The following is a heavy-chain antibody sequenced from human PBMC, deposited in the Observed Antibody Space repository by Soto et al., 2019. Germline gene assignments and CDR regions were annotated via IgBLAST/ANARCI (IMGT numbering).Heavy chain of an antibody. V-gene: IGHV3-33*01. CDR1: GFTFSSYG. Sequence: LRLSCAASGFTFSSYGMHWVRQAPGKGLEWVAVIWYDGSNKYYADSVKGRFTISRDNSKNTLYLQMNSLRAEDTAVYYCARDDLIGRPPIYYFDYWGQGTLVTISS. CDR3: ARDDLIGRPPIYYFDY. D-gene: IGHD1-20*01. J-gene: IGHJ4*02. CDR2: IWYDGSNK.